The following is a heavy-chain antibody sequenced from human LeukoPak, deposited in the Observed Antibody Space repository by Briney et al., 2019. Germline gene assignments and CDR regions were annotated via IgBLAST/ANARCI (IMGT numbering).Heavy chain of an antibody. D-gene: IGHD3-3*01. Sequence: GASVKVSCKASGYTFTGYYMHWVRQAPGQGLEWMGWINPNSGGTNYAQKFQGRVTMTRDTSISTAYMELGRLRSDDTAVYYCARDQSLVRIFGVTPFDPWGQGTLVTVSS. CDR1: GYTFTGYY. CDR3: ARDQSLVRIFGVTPFDP. V-gene: IGHV1-2*02. CDR2: INPNSGGT. J-gene: IGHJ5*02.